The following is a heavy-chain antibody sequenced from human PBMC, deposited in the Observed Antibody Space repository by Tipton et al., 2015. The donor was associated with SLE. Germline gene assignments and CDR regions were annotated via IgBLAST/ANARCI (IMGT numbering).Heavy chain of an antibody. J-gene: IGHJ2*01. Sequence: TLSLTCSVSGGSISTYYWSWTRQPPGKGLEWIGYIYYSGSTNYNPSLKSRVTISVDTSKNQFSLKLSSVTAADTAVYYCARNKYSSDPWYFDLWGRGTLVTVSS. CDR1: GGSISTYY. CDR2: IYYSGST. CDR3: ARNKYSSDPWYFDL. V-gene: IGHV4-59*01. D-gene: IGHD6-19*01.